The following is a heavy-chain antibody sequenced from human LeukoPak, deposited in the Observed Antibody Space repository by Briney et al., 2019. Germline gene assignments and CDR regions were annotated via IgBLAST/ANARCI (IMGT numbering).Heavy chain of an antibody. Sequence: SETLSLTCTVSGGSISSSSYCWGWIRQPPGKGLEWIGSIYYSGSTYYNPSLKSRVTISVDTSKNQFSLKLSSVTAADTAVYYCARLYDSSGYYYYYMDVWGQGTTVTVSS. CDR2: IYYSGST. CDR3: ARLYDSSGYYYYYMDV. V-gene: IGHV4-39*01. J-gene: IGHJ6*03. CDR1: GGSISSSSYC. D-gene: IGHD3-22*01.